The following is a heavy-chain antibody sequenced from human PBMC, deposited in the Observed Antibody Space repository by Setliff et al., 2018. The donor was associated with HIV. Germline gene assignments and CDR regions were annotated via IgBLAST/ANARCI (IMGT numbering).Heavy chain of an antibody. V-gene: IGHV1-69*13. J-gene: IGHJ4*02. D-gene: IGHD3-10*01. Sequence: SVKVSCKASGGTFSNYGFAWVRQAPGQGLEWMGGIIPIFGSADYAQKFQGRVTISADESTSTVYLELSSLTSDDTAMYYCASKGDYYTSKTLDSWGQGTLVTSPQ. CDR1: GGTFSNYG. CDR3: ASKGDYYTSKTLDS. CDR2: IIPIFGSA.